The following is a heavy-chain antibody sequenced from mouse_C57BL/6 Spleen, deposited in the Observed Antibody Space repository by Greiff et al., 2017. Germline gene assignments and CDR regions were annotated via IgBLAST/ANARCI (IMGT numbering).Heavy chain of an antibody. CDR3: ARDYYGSSYIDY. D-gene: IGHD1-1*01. CDR2: INPNNGGT. Sequence: VQLQQSGPELVKPGASVKISCKASGYTFTDYYMNWVKQSHGKSLEWIGDINPNNGGTSYNQKFKGKATLTVDKSSSTAYMELRSLTSEDSAVYYCARDYYGSSYIDYWGQGTTRTVSS. CDR1: GYTFTDYY. V-gene: IGHV1-26*01. J-gene: IGHJ2*01.